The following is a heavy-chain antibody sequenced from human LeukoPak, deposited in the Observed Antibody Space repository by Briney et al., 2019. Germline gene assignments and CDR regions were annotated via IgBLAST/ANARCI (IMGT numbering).Heavy chain of an antibody. J-gene: IGHJ4*02. CDR2: ISVGGGRT. D-gene: IGHD3-10*01. CDR3: ARDGGSGLDY. V-gene: IGHV3-23*01. CDR1: GFTFKMYA. Sequence: GGSLRLSCVDSGFTFKMYAMNWVRQAPGKGLEWVSLISVGGGRTYYADSVKGRFTISRDDSKNTLYLQMNSLRAEDTAVYYCARDGGSGLDYWGQGTLVTVSS.